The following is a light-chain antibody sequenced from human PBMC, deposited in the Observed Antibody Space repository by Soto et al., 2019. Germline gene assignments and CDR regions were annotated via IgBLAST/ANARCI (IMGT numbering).Light chain of an antibody. V-gene: IGLV2-23*02. Sequence: QSALTQPASVSGSPGQSITISCTGISRDIGTSNLVSWYQQYPGKAPKLIIFEVTRRPSGISNRFSGSKSGNTASLTISGLQPEDEAEYFCYPYTCISTPHLVFGTGSRSPS. J-gene: IGLJ1*01. CDR3: YPYTCISTPHLV. CDR1: SRDIGTSNL. CDR2: EVT.